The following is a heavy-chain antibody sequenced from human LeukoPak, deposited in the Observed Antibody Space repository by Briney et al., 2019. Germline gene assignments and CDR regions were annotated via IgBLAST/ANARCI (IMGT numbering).Heavy chain of an antibody. D-gene: IGHD5-12*01. J-gene: IGHJ4*02. V-gene: IGHV1-2*06. Sequence: ASVKVSCKASGGTLSSYAISWVRQAPGQGLEWMGRINPSSGDTNYAQNFQGRVTMTRDTSISTAYMELSRLRSDDTAVYYCATTSGYFYYWGQGTLVTVSS. CDR1: GGTLSSYA. CDR2: INPSSGDT. CDR3: ATTSGYFYY.